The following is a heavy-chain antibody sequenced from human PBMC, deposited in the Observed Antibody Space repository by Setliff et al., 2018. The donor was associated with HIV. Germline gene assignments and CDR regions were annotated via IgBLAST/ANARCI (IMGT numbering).Heavy chain of an antibody. V-gene: IGHV5-51*01. CDR3: ARLTSPYHNFWSGPFDY. J-gene: IGHJ4*02. CDR1: GYTFTNDW. Sequence: GESLKISCKGSGYTFTNDWIGWVRQMPGKGLEWMGILYPGDSDSRYSPSFQGQVTISADKSISTAYLQWSSLKASDTAMYYCARLTSPYHNFWSGPFDYWGQGTLVTVSS. D-gene: IGHD3-3*01. CDR2: LYPGDSDS.